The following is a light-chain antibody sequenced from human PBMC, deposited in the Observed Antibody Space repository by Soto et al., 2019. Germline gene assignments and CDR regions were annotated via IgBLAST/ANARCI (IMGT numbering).Light chain of an antibody. J-gene: IGKJ1*01. CDR1: QSISSW. CDR2: DAS. V-gene: IGKV1-5*01. CDR3: QQYNPYSAWT. Sequence: DIQMTQSPSTLSASVGDRVTITCRASQSISSWLAWYQQKPGKAPKLLIYDASSLESGVPSRFSGTGSGTEFTLTISGLQPVDFATYYCQQYNPYSAWTFGQGTKVDIK.